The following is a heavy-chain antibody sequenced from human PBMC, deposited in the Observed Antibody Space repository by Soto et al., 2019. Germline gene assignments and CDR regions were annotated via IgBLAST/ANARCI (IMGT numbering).Heavy chain of an antibody. CDR2: ITASGDTT. CDR1: GFTFSNYA. V-gene: IGHV3-23*01. J-gene: IGHJ6*02. CDR3: AKAIIGTVRGVPLPVGYYHYGVDV. Sequence: GGSLRLSCAASGFTFSNYAMSWVRQAPGKGLEWVSAITASGDTTYYADSVKGRFTISRDNSKNTLYLQMNSLRAEDTAVYYCAKAIIGTVRGVPLPVGYYHYGVDVWGQGTTVTVSS. D-gene: IGHD3-10*02.